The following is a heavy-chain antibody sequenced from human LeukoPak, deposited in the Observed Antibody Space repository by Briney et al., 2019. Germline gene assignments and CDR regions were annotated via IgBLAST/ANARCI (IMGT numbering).Heavy chain of an antibody. Sequence: PGGSLRLSCAASGFTFSNAWMNWVRQAPGQGLEWVGRIKSKTDGGTTDYAAPVKGRFTVSRDDSKNTLNLQMSSLKTEDTAVYYCTTDREYCSGGSCYHNYYYYGMDVWGQGTTVTVSS. J-gene: IGHJ6*02. CDR2: IKSKTDGGTT. D-gene: IGHD2-15*01. CDR3: TTDREYCSGGSCYHNYYYYGMDV. CDR1: GFTFSNAW. V-gene: IGHV3-15*01.